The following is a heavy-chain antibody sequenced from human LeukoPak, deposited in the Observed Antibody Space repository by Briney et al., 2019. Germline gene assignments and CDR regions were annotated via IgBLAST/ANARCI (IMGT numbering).Heavy chain of an antibody. CDR1: NYSITSGYF. CDR3: ARDGVFHDSDGYSFDY. D-gene: IGHD3-22*01. CDR2: IYHSGTT. Sequence: PSETLSLTCAVSNYSITSGYFWGWIRQPPGKGLEVIASIYHSGTTYYNPSLRNRFTFFVDTSKNQFSLKLTSLTAADTAVYYCARDGVFHDSDGYSFDYWGQGTLVTVSS. V-gene: IGHV4-38-2*02. J-gene: IGHJ4*02.